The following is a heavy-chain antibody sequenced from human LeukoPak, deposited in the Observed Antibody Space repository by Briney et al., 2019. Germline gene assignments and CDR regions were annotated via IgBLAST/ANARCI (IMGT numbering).Heavy chain of an antibody. V-gene: IGHV1-2*02. J-gene: IGHJ4*02. D-gene: IGHD3-9*01. CDR2: INPNSGGT. Sequence: ASVKVSCKASGYTFTGYYMHWVRQAPGLGLEWMGWINPNSGGTNYAQKFQGRVTMTRDTSISTACMELSRLRSDDTAVYYCARDYDILTGYSGYFDYWGQGTLVTVSS. CDR3: ARDYDILTGYSGYFDY. CDR1: GYTFTGYY.